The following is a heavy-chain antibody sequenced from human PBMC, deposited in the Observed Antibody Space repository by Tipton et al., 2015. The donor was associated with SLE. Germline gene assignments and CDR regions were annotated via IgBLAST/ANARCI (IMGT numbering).Heavy chain of an antibody. V-gene: IGHV4-39*07. Sequence: LRLSCTVSGGSISSSSYYWGWIRQPPGKGLGWIGSIYYSGSTYYNPSLKSRVTISVDTSKNQFSLKLSSVTAADTAVYYCARPGVGGWYDYWGQGTLVTVSS. D-gene: IGHD6-19*01. CDR1: GGSISSSSYY. CDR2: IYYSGST. CDR3: ARPGVGGWYDY. J-gene: IGHJ4*02.